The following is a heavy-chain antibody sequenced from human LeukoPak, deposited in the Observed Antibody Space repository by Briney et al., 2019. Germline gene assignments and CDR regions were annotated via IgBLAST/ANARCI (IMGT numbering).Heavy chain of an antibody. J-gene: IGHJ1*01. Sequence: ASVKVSCKTSGYNFTSYGISWLRQAPGQGLEWMGWISAYNGNTYYAQRFQGRVTMTTDTSTSTAYMELRTLRSDDTAFYYCASSPYSNLPLEYSQHWGQGTLVTVSS. D-gene: IGHD4-11*01. CDR1: GYNFTSYG. V-gene: IGHV1-18*01. CDR2: ISAYNGNT. CDR3: ASSPYSNLPLEYSQH.